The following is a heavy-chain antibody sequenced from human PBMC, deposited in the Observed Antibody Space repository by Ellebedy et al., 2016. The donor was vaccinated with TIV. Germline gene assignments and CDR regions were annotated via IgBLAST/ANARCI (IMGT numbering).Heavy chain of an antibody. CDR1: GFTFSSYG. D-gene: IGHD3-9*01. Sequence: GGSLRLXCAASGFTFSSYGMHWFRQAPGKGLEWVAVIWYDGSNKYYADSVKGRFTISRDNSKNTLYLQMNSLRAEDTAVYYCARARLDWNWFDPWGQGTLVTVSS. CDR3: ARARLDWNWFDP. CDR2: IWYDGSNK. J-gene: IGHJ5*02. V-gene: IGHV3-33*01.